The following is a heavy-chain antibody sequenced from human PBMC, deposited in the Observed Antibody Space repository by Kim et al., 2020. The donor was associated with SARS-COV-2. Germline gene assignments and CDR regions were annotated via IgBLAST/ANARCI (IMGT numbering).Heavy chain of an antibody. Sequence: GGSLRLSCAASGFTFDDYAMHWVRQAPGKGLEWVSGISWNSGSIGYADSVKGRFTISRDNAKNSLYLQMNSLRAEDTALYYCAKDIAWDGDYGYYFDYWGQGTLVTVSS. CDR1: GFTFDDYA. V-gene: IGHV3-9*01. J-gene: IGHJ4*02. CDR3: AKDIAWDGDYGYYFDY. CDR2: ISWNSGSI. D-gene: IGHD4-17*01.